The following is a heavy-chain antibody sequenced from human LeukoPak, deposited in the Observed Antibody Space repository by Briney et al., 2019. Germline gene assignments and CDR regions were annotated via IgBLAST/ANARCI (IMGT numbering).Heavy chain of an antibody. CDR2: IYHSGST. J-gene: IGHJ5*02. V-gene: IGHV4-30-2*01. CDR1: GGSISSGGYS. D-gene: IGHD3-22*01. CDR3: ARAHYHDSSGYYGNWFDP. Sequence: PSQTQSLTCAVSGGSISSGGYSWSWIRQPPGKGLEWIGYIYHSGSTYYNPSLKSRVTISVDRSKNQFSLKLSSVTAADTAVYYCARAHYHDSSGYYGNWFDPWGQGTLVTVSS.